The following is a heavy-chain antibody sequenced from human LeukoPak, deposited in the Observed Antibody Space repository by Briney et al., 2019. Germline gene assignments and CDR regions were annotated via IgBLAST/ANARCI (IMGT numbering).Heavy chain of an antibody. D-gene: IGHD6-13*01. CDR2: IYHSGST. Sequence: SETLSLTCAVSGGSISSSNWWSWVRQPPGKGLEWIGEIYHSGSTNYNPSLKSRVTISVDKSKNQFSLKLSSVTAADTAVYYCARRRSSSWPAFDYWGQGTLVTVSS. V-gene: IGHV4-4*02. CDR1: GGSISSSNW. J-gene: IGHJ4*02. CDR3: ARRRSSSWPAFDY.